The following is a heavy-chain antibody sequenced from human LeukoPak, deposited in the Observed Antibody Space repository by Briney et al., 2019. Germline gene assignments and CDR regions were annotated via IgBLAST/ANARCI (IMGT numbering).Heavy chain of an antibody. D-gene: IGHD4-17*01. CDR3: ARGTKSPRTTVLTSFWYFDL. Sequence: SQTLSLTCTVSGGSITSDVHYWNWIRQSAKKGLEWIGRVHTTGSLDYNPSLKSRVTISIDTSSNHFSLMMDSVTTTDTAVYYCARGTKSPRTTVLTSFWYFDLWGRGTLVTVSS. CDR2: VHTTGSL. CDR1: GGSITSDVHY. V-gene: IGHV4-61*02. J-gene: IGHJ2*01.